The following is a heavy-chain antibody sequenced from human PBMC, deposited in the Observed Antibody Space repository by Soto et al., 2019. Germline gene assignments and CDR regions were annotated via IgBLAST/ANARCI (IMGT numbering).Heavy chain of an antibody. V-gene: IGHV3-9*01. CDR2: ISWNSGEI. Sequence: GGSLRLSCAASGFTFDDYGMHWVRQAPGKGLEWVSGISWNSGEIGYADSVEGRFTISRDNAKNSLYLQMNSLRPEDTALYYCAKDFMTTVITANFDYWGRGTLVT. CDR3: AKDFMTTVITANFDY. J-gene: IGHJ4*02. CDR1: GFTFDDYG. D-gene: IGHD4-17*01.